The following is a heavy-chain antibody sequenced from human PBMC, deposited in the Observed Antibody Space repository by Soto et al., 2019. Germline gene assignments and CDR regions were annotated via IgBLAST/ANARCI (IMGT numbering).Heavy chain of an antibody. CDR1: GFTVSSNY. J-gene: IGHJ3*02. CDR3: ARASPKPHDYGPTYAFDI. V-gene: IGHV3-53*01. CDR2: IYSGGST. D-gene: IGHD4-17*01. Sequence: PGGSLRLSCAASGFTVSSNYMSWVRQAPGKGLEWVSVIYSGGSTYYTESVKGRFTISRDTSKNTLYLQMNSLRAEDTAVYYCARASPKPHDYGPTYAFDICGQGTMVTVSS.